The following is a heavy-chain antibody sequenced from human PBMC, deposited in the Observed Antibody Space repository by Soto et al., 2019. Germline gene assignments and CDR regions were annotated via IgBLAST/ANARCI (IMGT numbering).Heavy chain of an antibody. D-gene: IGHD1-26*01. CDR3: ARVNRYSGSYGLGYYGMDV. CDR2: TSSSSSYI. J-gene: IGHJ6*02. V-gene: IGHV3-21*01. Sequence: XGSLQLSCAASGFTFSSYSMNWVRQAPGKGLEWVSSTSSSSSYIYYADSVEGRFTISRDNAKNSLYLQMNSLRAEDTAVYYCARVNRYSGSYGLGYYGMDVWGQGTTVTVSS. CDR1: GFTFSSYS.